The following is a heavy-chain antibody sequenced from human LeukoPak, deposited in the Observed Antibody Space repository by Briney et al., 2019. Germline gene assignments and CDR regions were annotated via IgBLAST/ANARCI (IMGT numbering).Heavy chain of an antibody. J-gene: IGHJ6*03. CDR3: ARGLCSSSWRDYYYYMDV. D-gene: IGHD6-13*01. CDR2: IKQDGSEK. Sequence: GESLRLSCAASGFTFSSYWMSWVRQAPGKGLEWVANIKQDGSEKYYVDSVKGRFTISRDNAKNSLYLQMNSLRAEDTAVYYCARGLCSSSWRDYYYYMDVWGKGTTVTISS. V-gene: IGHV3-7*04. CDR1: GFTFSSYW.